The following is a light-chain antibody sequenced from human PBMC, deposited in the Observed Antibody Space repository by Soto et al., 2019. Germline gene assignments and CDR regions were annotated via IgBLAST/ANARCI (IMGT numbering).Light chain of an antibody. CDR3: QQLNSYPIT. V-gene: IGKV1-5*01. CDR1: QSISSW. CDR2: AAS. Sequence: DIQMTQSPSTLSASVGDRVTITCRASQSISSWLAWYQQKPGQVPKLLISAASTLQSGVPSRFRGSASGTDFTLTITGLQPDDFATYYCQQLNSYPITFGQGTRLEIK. J-gene: IGKJ5*01.